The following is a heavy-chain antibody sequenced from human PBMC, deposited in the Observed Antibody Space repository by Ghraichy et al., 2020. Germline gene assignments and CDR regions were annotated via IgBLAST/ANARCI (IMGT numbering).Heavy chain of an antibody. CDR1: GGSISSYY. J-gene: IGHJ6*02. CDR3: ARVGCSSTSCHHYYYGMDV. D-gene: IGHD2-2*01. CDR2: IYYSVTT. V-gene: IGHV4-59*01. Sequence: SETLSLTCTVSGGSISSYYWSWIRQPPGKGLEWIGYIYYSVTTNYNPSLKSLVTISVDTSKNQFSLKLSSVTAADTAVYYCARVGCSSTSCHHYYYGMDVWGQGTTVTVSS.